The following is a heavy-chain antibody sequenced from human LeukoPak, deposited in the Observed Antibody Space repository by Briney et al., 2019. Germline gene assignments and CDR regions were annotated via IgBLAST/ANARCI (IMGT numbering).Heavy chain of an antibody. CDR1: GYTFTSYG. CDR3: ARAPIVVVTAYYYYYGMDV. Sequence: GASVKVSCKASGYTFTSYGISWVRQAPGQGLEWMGWISAYNGNTNYAQKLQGRVTMTTDTSTSTAYMELRSLRSEDTAVYYCARAPIVVVTAYYYYYGMDVWAQGTTVTVSS. J-gene: IGHJ6*02. CDR2: ISAYNGNT. D-gene: IGHD2-21*02. V-gene: IGHV1-18*01.